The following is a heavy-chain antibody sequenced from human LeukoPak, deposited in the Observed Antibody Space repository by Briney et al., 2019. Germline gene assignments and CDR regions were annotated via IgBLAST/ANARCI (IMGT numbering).Heavy chain of an antibody. D-gene: IGHD1-1*01. CDR2: IIPIFGTA. Sequence: SVKVSCKASGGTFSSYAISWVRQAPGQGLEWMGGIIPIFGTANYAQKFQGRVTITADESTSTAYMELSSLRSEDTAVYYCARGSNWNDEFDYYYYYGMDVWGKGTTVTVSS. J-gene: IGHJ6*04. CDR3: ARGSNWNDEFDYYYYYGMDV. CDR1: GGTFSSYA. V-gene: IGHV1-69*01.